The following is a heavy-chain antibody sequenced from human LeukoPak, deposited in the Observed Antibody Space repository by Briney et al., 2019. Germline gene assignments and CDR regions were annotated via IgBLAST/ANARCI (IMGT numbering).Heavy chain of an antibody. V-gene: IGHV3-48*03. CDR3: AKGMVTGGDQKFDP. Sequence: PGGSLRLSCAASGFTFSSYEMNWVRQAPGKGLEWVSYISSSGSTIYYADSVKGRFTISRDNAKNSLYLQMNSLRAEDTAVYYCAKGMVTGGDQKFDPWGQGTLVTVSS. CDR1: GFTFSSYE. D-gene: IGHD2-8*02. J-gene: IGHJ5*02. CDR2: ISSSGSTI.